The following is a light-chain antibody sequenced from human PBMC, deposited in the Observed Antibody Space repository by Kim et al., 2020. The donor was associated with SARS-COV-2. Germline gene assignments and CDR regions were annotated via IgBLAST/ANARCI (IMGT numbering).Light chain of an antibody. J-gene: IGKJ4*01. CDR3: QQYGSSPLT. Sequence: EIVLTQSPDTLSLSPGERGTLSCRARQSVSSSYLAWYQQKPGQAPRLLIYGASSRATGIPDRFSGSGSGTDFTLTISRLEPEDFAVYYCQQYGSSPLTFGGGTKLEI. CDR1: QSVSSSY. V-gene: IGKV3-20*01. CDR2: GAS.